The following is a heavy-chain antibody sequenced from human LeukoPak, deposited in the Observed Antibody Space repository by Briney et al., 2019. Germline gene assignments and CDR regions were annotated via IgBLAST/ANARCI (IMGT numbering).Heavy chain of an antibody. CDR2: ISGSGNSV. CDR3: SRDRDNWNSRQDS. CDR1: GFTFSDFY. J-gene: IGHJ4*02. V-gene: IGHV3-11*04. D-gene: IGHD1-7*01. Sequence: GGSLRLSCATSGFTFSDFYMAWIRQAPGKGLEPISYISGSGNSVYYADSVKGRFTMSRDNAKNALYLEMNTLRVEDTAVYFCSRDRDNWNSRQDSWGQGTRVTVSS.